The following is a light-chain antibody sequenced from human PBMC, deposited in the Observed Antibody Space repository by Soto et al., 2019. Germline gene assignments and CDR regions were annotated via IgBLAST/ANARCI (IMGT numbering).Light chain of an antibody. J-gene: IGKJ2*01. V-gene: IGKV1-12*01. CDR2: AAS. Sequence: DIQMTQSPSSVSASVGDRVTITCRASQSIGNWLAWYQQKPGKAPKLLIYAASTLQSGVQSRFSGSQSGTDFTLTLSSLQPEDFATYYCQQANNFPYTFGQGTNLEIK. CDR3: QQANNFPYT. CDR1: QSIGNW.